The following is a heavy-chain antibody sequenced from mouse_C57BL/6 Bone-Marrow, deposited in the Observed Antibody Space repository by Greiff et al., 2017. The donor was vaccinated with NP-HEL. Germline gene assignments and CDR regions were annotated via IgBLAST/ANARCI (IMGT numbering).Heavy chain of an antibody. CDR2: INYDGSST. CDR1: GFTFSDYY. V-gene: IGHV5-16*01. J-gene: IGHJ4*01. CDR3: ARDLDSSGSYAMDY. D-gene: IGHD3-2*02. Sequence: EVKVVESEGGLVQPGSSMKLSCTASGFTFSDYYMAWVRQVPEKGLEWVANINYDGSSTYYLDSLKSRFIISRDNAKNILYLQMSSLKSEDTATYYCARDLDSSGSYAMDYWGQGTSVTVSS.